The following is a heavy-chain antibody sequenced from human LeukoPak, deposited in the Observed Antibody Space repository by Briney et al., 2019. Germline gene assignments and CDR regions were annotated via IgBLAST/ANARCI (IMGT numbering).Heavy chain of an antibody. CDR3: ALSKAYYFDY. CDR2: IRYDGSNK. V-gene: IGHV3-30*02. CDR1: GFTFSSYG. D-gene: IGHD2/OR15-2a*01. Sequence: GGSLRLSCAASGFTFSSYGRHWVRQAPGKGLEWVAFIRYDGSNKYYADSVKGRFTISRDNSKNTLYLQMNSLRAEDTAVYYCALSKAYYFDYWGQGTLVTVSS. J-gene: IGHJ4*02.